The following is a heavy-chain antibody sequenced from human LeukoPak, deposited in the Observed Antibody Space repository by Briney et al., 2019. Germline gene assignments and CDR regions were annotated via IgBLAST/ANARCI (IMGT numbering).Heavy chain of an antibody. CDR1: GGSISSYY. D-gene: IGHD1-26*01. CDR3: ARGEWELPYFDY. Sequence: SETLSLTCTVSGGSISSYYWSWIRQPPGKGLEWIGYIYYSGSTNYNPSLKSRVTISVDTSKNQFSLKLSSVTAADTAVYYCARGEWELPYFDYWGQGTLVTVSS. J-gene: IGHJ4*02. V-gene: IGHV4-59*01. CDR2: IYYSGST.